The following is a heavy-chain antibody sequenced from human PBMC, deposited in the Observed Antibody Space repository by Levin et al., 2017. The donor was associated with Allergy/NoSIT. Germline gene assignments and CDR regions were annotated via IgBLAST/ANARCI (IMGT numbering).Heavy chain of an antibody. CDR1: GFTFSSHA. CDR2: ISKDGIVK. V-gene: IGHV3-30*04. J-gene: IGHJ4*02. CDR3: ARDRIDNYSFDY. Sequence: PGGSLRLSCAASGFTFSSHAMHWVRQAPGKGLEWVTYISKDGIVKYYADSVKGRFTISRDNSKNTVYVQMNSLTTEDTAVYYCARDRIDNYSFDYWGQGTLVTVSS. D-gene: IGHD5-24*01.